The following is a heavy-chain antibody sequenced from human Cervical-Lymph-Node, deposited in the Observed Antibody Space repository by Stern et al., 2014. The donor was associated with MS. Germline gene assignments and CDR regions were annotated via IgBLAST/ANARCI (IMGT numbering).Heavy chain of an antibody. CDR1: EFSLSTSGVG. V-gene: IGHV2-5*01. CDR2: IYWYGGE. CDR3: ARSGYDVMTGYFTYFDW. Sequence: QVTLRESGPTLLKPTQTLTLTCNFSEFSLSTSGVGVGWIRQPPGKALEXLALIYWYGGERYTPSLKNRLTITKDTSKNQVVLTMTNMDPADTGTYYCARSGYDVMTGYFTYFDWWGQGALVSVSS. D-gene: IGHD3-9*01. J-gene: IGHJ4*02.